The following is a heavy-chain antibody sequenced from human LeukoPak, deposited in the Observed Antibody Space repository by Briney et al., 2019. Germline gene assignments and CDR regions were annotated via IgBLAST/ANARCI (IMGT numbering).Heavy chain of an antibody. V-gene: IGHV3-30-3*01. CDR2: TSYDESTK. J-gene: IGHJ3*02. D-gene: IGHD6-6*01. CDR3: ARGPSIAARYDAFDI. CDR1: AFTFSSYA. Sequence: GGSLRLSCAASAFTFSSYAMHWVRQAPGKGLGWVAVTSYDESTKHYADSVKGRFTISRDNAKNSLYLQVISLRAEDTAVYYCARGPSIAARYDAFDIWGQGTMVTVSS.